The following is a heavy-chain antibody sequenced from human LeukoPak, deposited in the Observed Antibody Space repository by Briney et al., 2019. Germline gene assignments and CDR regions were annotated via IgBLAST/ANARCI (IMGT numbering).Heavy chain of an antibody. V-gene: IGHV4-61*02. Sequence: SETLSLTCTVSGGSISSGSYYWSWIRQPAGKGREWIGRIYTSGSTNYNPSLKSRVTISVDTSKNQFSLKLSSVTAADTAVYYCARWGYSSSSPRYYYYMDVWGKGTTVTVSS. CDR1: GGSISSGSYY. CDR3: ARWGYSSSSPRYYYYMDV. J-gene: IGHJ6*03. CDR2: IYTSGST. D-gene: IGHD6-6*01.